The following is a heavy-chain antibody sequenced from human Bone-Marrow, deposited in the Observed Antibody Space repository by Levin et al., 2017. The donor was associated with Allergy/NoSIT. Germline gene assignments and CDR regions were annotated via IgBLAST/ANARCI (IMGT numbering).Heavy chain of an antibody. V-gene: IGHV3-23*01. Sequence: GGSLRLSCAASGFTFSSYAMSWVRQAPGKGLEWVSAISGSGGSTYYADSVKGRFTISRDNSKNTLYLQMNSLRAEDTAVYYCAKETIQLCCDYYYYYGMDVWGQGTTVTVSS. CDR3: AKETIQLCCDYYYYYGMDV. CDR1: GFTFSSYA. CDR2: ISGSGGST. D-gene: IGHD5-18*01. J-gene: IGHJ6*02.